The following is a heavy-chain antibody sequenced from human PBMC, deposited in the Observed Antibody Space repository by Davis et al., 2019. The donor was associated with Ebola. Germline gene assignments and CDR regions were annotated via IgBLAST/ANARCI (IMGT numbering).Heavy chain of an antibody. Sequence: PGGSLRLSCAASGFIFSNSPMHWVRQAPGKGLEWVGLIWYDGSVKYYADSVKGRFTISRDNSKDTLFLQMTSLRVEDTAVYYCATTGSAGGSLYYWGRGTLVTVSS. D-gene: IGHD3-10*01. CDR2: IWYDGSVK. CDR1: GFIFSNSP. V-gene: IGHV3-33*01. CDR3: ATTGSAGGSLYY. J-gene: IGHJ4*02.